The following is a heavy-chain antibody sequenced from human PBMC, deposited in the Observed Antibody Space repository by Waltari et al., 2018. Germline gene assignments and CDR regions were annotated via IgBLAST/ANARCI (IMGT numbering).Heavy chain of an antibody. Sequence: QVQLVQSGAEVKKPGASVKVSCKASGYTFTSYGISWVRQAPGQGLEWMGWISAYNGNTNYAQKLQGRVTISRDDSKNTLYLQMNSLKTEDTAVYYCTTDLDQLPYYYYGMDVWGQGTTVTVSS. CDR3: TTDLDQLPYYYYGMDV. CDR1: GYTFTSYG. J-gene: IGHJ6*02. V-gene: IGHV1-18*01. D-gene: IGHD2-2*01. CDR2: ISAYNGNT.